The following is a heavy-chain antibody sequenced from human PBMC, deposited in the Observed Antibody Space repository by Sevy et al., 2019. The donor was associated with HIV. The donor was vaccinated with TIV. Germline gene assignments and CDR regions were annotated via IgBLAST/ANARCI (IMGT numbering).Heavy chain of an antibody. J-gene: IGHJ6*02. CDR2: INPNSGGT. CDR3: ARTKGNYDILTGYYVDYYYYGMDV. V-gene: IGHV1-2*02. Sequence: ASVKVSCKASGYTFTGYYMHWVRQAPGQGLEWMGWINPNSGGTNYAQKFQGRVTMTRDTSNSTAYMELSRLRSDDTAVYYCARTKGNYDILTGYYVDYYYYGMDVWGQGTTVTVSS. D-gene: IGHD3-9*01. CDR1: GYTFTGYY.